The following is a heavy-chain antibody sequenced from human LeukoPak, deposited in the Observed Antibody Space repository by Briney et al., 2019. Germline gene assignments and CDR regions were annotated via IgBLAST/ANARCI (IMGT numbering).Heavy chain of an antibody. D-gene: IGHD3-22*01. CDR2: ITGSGGDT. CDR3: AKRDSSGSYYFDY. Sequence: PGVSLRLSCAASGFIFSNYGMSWVREAPGKGLEWVSVITGSGGDTFYADSVKGRFTISRDNSKNTLHLQTNSLRAEDTAIYYCAKRDSSGSYYFDYWGQGTLVTVSS. CDR1: GFIFSNYG. V-gene: IGHV3-23*01. J-gene: IGHJ4*02.